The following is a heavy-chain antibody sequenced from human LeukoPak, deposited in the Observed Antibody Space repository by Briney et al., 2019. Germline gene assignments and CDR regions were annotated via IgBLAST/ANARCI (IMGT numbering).Heavy chain of an antibody. V-gene: IGHV5-51*01. CDR1: GYSFTSYW. CDR2: IYPGDSDT. D-gene: IGHD1-26*01. CDR3: VRQGGSYWENHFDF. J-gene: IGHJ4*02. Sequence: GESLKISCQVSGYSFTSYWIAWVRQMPGKGLEWMGIIYPGDSDTRYRPSFQGHVTISADKSISTAYLQWSSLKASDTAMYYCVRQGGSYWENHFDFWGQGTLVTVSS.